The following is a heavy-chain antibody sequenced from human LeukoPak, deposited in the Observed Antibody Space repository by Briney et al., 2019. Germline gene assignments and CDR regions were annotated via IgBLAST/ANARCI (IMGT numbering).Heavy chain of an antibody. Sequence: PGGSLRLSCAASGFTFSSYGMHWVRQAPGKGLEWVAVIWYDGSNKYYADSVKGRFTISRDNSKNALYLQMNSLRAEDTAVYYCAKDHQPRSSLDCYFDYWGQGTLVTVSS. V-gene: IGHV3-33*06. CDR3: AKDHQPRSSLDCYFDY. D-gene: IGHD6-6*01. J-gene: IGHJ4*02. CDR2: IWYDGSNK. CDR1: GFTFSSYG.